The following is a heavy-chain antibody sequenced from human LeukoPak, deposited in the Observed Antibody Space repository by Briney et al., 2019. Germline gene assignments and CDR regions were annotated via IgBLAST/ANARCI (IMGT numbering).Heavy chain of an antibody. J-gene: IGHJ6*02. D-gene: IGHD3-3*01. V-gene: IGHV4-59*02. CDR3: ARGIYDFWSGYYRGYYGMDV. CDR1: GGSVSSYY. Sequence: SETLSLTCTVSGGSVSSYYWSWIRQPPGKGLEWIGYIYYSGSTNYNPSLKSRVTISVDTSKNQFSLKLSSVTAADTAVYYCARGIYDFWSGYYRGYYGMDVWGQGTTVTVSS. CDR2: IYYSGST.